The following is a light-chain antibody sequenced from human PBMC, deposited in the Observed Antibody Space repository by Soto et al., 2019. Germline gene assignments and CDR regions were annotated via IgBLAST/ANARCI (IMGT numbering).Light chain of an antibody. Sequence: QSVLTQPPSASGTPGQRVTISCSGSNSNIGNNKVDWYQQLPGTAPKVLIYSNNQRPSEVPDRFSGSKSGTSASLAISGLQSEDEADYYCAVWDDSLDGLVFGGGTKLTVL. V-gene: IGLV1-44*01. CDR1: NSNIGNNK. J-gene: IGLJ2*01. CDR3: AVWDDSLDGLV. CDR2: SNN.